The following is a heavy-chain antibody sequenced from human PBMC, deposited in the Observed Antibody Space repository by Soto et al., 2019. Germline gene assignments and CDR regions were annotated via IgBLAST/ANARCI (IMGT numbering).Heavy chain of an antibody. V-gene: IGHV4-31*03. Sequence: QVQLRESGPGLVKPSQTLSLTCTVSGGSISSGGYYWSWIRQHPGKGLEWIGYIYYSGSTYYNPSLKSRVTISVDTSKNQFSLKLSSVTAADTAVYYCARGGWLQTYYYGMDVWGQGTTVTVSS. CDR2: IYYSGST. CDR3: ARGGWLQTYYYGMDV. CDR1: GGSISSGGYY. D-gene: IGHD5-12*01. J-gene: IGHJ6*02.